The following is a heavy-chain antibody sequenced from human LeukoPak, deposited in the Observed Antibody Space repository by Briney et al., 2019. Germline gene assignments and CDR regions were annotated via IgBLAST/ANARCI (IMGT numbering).Heavy chain of an antibody. CDR2: ISYDGSNK. D-gene: IGHD3-10*01. CDR1: GFTFSSYA. J-gene: IGHJ4*02. V-gene: IGHV3-30-3*01. CDR3: ASTYGSGSPIDY. Sequence: GGSLRLSCAASGFTFSSYAMHWVRQAPGEGLEWVAVISYDGSNKYYADSVKGRFTISRDNSKNTLYLQMNSLRAEDTAVYYCASTYGSGSPIDYWGQGTLVTVSS.